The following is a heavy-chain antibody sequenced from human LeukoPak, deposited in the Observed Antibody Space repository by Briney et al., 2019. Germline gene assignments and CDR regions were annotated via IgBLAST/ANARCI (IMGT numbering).Heavy chain of an antibody. CDR3: AKDTAMEYYFDY. D-gene: IGHD5-18*01. CDR2: ISWNSGSI. Sequence: PGGSLRLSCAASGFTFDDYAMHWVRHAPGKGLEWVSGISWNSGSIGYADSVKGRFTISRDNAKYSLYLQMNSLRAEDTALYYCAKDTAMEYYFDYWGQGTLVTVSS. V-gene: IGHV3-9*01. CDR1: GFTFDDYA. J-gene: IGHJ4*02.